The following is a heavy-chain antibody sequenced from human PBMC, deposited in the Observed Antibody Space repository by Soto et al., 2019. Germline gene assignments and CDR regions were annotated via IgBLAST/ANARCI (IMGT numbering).Heavy chain of an antibody. J-gene: IGHJ6*03. V-gene: IGHV4-59*13. D-gene: IGHD2-15*01. CDR2: IYYSGST. CDR3: ARTEGYCSGGRCLYYDMDV. CDR1: GGSISSYY. Sequence: QVQLQESGPGLVKPSETLSLTCTVSGGSISSYYWSWIRQPPGKGLEWIGYIYYSGSTNYNPSLKSRVTISVDTSKNQFSLKLSSVTAADTAVYYCARTEGYCSGGRCLYYDMDVWGKGTTVTVSS.